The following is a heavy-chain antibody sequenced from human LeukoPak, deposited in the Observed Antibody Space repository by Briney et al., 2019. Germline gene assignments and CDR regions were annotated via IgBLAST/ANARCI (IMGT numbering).Heavy chain of an antibody. CDR1: GYTFTNYD. CDR2: IIPIFGTA. Sequence: GASVKVSCKASGYTFTNYDVSWVRQAPGQGLEWMGGIIPIFGTANYAQKFQGRVTITADESTSTAYMELSSLRSEDTAVYYCARDLYCSSTSCYRAEWYYFDYWGQGTLVTVSS. CDR3: ARDLYCSSTSCYRAEWYYFDY. D-gene: IGHD2-2*02. J-gene: IGHJ4*02. V-gene: IGHV1-69*13.